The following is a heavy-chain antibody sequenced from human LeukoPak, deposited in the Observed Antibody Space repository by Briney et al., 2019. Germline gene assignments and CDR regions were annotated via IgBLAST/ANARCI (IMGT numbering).Heavy chain of an antibody. Sequence: SETLSLTCTVSGDSISTYYWSWIRQPAGKGLEWIGRIYTSGSTNYNPSLKSRVTMSVDTSKKQFSLKMTSVTAADTAVYYCARGGVGADTPWAFDVWGQGTMVTVSS. CDR3: ARGGVGADTPWAFDV. V-gene: IGHV4-4*07. CDR1: GDSISTYY. J-gene: IGHJ3*01. CDR2: IYTSGST. D-gene: IGHD1-26*01.